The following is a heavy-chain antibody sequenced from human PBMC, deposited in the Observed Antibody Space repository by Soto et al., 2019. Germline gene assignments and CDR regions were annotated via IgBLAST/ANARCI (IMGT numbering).Heavy chain of an antibody. Sequence: GKGLEWVSAISGSGGSTYYADSVKGRFTISRDNSKNTLYLQMNSLRAEDTAVYYCAKDPLGLWFGELSKSFDYWGQGTLVTVSS. V-gene: IGHV3-23*01. J-gene: IGHJ4*02. D-gene: IGHD3-10*01. CDR2: ISGSGGST. CDR3: AKDPLGLWFGELSKSFDY.